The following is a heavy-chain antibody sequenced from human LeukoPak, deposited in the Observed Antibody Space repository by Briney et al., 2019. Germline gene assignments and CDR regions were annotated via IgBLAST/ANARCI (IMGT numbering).Heavy chain of an antibody. CDR3: ARGRLGYCSSTSCYTAYFQH. J-gene: IGHJ1*01. CDR1: GGSISSYY. D-gene: IGHD2-2*02. Sequence: SETLSLTCTVSGGSISSYYWSWIRQPPGKGLEWIGYIYYSGSTNYNPSLKSRVTISVDTSKNQFSLKLSSVTAADTAVYYCARGRLGYCSSTSCYTAYFQHWGQGTLVTVSS. CDR2: IYYSGST. V-gene: IGHV4-59*12.